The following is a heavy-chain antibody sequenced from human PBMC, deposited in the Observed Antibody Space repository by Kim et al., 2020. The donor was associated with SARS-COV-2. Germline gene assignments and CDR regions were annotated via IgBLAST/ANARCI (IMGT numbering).Heavy chain of an antibody. CDR3: AKDPEYGMDV. CDR2: GSI. V-gene: IGHV3-9*01. Sequence: GSIGNAESGKGRFTISRDNAKNSLYLQMNSLRAEDTALYYCAKDPEYGMDVWGQGTTVTVSS. J-gene: IGHJ6*02.